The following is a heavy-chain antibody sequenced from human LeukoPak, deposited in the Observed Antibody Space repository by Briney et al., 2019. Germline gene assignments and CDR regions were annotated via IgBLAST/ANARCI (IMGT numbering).Heavy chain of an antibody. Sequence: GGSLRLSCAASGFSFSSSWMHWVRQVPGKGLEWVSRINDDETSTTYAESVKGRFTISRDNAKNSLYLQMNSLRAEDTAVYYCATVVMGAFDIWGQGTMVTVSS. J-gene: IGHJ3*02. D-gene: IGHD2-15*01. CDR1: GFSFSSSW. CDR2: INDDETST. CDR3: ATVVMGAFDI. V-gene: IGHV3-74*01.